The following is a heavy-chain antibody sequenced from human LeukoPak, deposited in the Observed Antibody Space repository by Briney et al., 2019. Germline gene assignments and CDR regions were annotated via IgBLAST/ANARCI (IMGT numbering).Heavy chain of an antibody. Sequence: GGSLRLSCAASGFTVSSNYMSWVRQAPGKGPEWVSLIFTGGSTYYADSVRGRFTISRENPKNTLYLQMDSLRAEDTAVYYCARASTSGYHYFDYWGQGTLVTVSS. J-gene: IGHJ4*02. CDR2: IFTGGST. CDR3: ARASTSGYHYFDY. D-gene: IGHD3-22*01. CDR1: GFTVSSNY. V-gene: IGHV3-53*01.